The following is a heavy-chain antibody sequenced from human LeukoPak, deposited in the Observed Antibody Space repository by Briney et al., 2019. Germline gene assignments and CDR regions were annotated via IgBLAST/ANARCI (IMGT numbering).Heavy chain of an antibody. CDR1: GFTFSSYA. Sequence: PGGSLRLSCAASGFTFSSYAMHWVRQAPGKGLEWVAVISYDRSNKYYADSVKGRFTISRDNSKNTLYLQMNSLRAEDTAVYYCARATVTDYFDYWGQGTLVTVSS. CDR2: ISYDRSNK. V-gene: IGHV3-30-3*01. CDR3: ARATVTDYFDY. J-gene: IGHJ4*02. D-gene: IGHD4-17*01.